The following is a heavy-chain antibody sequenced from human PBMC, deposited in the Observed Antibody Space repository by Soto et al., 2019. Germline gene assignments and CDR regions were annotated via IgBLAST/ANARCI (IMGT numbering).Heavy chain of an antibody. V-gene: IGHV4-59*08. CDR1: GGSISSYY. CDR3: ARHATGIAVAHFDY. Sequence: SETLSLTCTVSGGSISSYYWSWIRQPPGKGLEWIGYIYYSGSTNYNPSLKSRVTISVDTSKNQFSLKLSSVTAADTAVYYCARHATGIAVAHFDYWGQGTLVTVSS. J-gene: IGHJ4*02. D-gene: IGHD6-19*01. CDR2: IYYSGST.